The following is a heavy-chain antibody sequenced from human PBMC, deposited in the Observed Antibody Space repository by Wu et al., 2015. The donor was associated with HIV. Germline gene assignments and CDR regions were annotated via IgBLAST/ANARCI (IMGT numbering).Heavy chain of an antibody. CDR2: MNPRSGNT. V-gene: IGHV1-8*01. Sequence: QVQLVQSGAEVKKPGASVKVSCKASGYTFTSYDINWVRQATGQGLEWMGWMNPRSGNTGYAQKFQGRVTMTRDTSISTANMELSSLRSEDTAVYYCARQRAYTSGWYIFDYWAEGRLVTV. D-gene: IGHD6-19*01. CDR1: GYTFTSYD. J-gene: IGHJ4*02. CDR3: ARQRAYTSGWYIFDY.